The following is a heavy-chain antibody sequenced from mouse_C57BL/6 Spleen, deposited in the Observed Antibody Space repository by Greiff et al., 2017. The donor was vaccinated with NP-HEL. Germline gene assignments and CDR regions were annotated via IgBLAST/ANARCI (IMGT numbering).Heavy chain of an antibody. CDR2: ISYDGSN. J-gene: IGHJ4*01. CDR1: GYSITSGYY. V-gene: IGHV3-6*01. Sequence: ESGPGLVKPSQSLSLTCSVTGYSITSGYYWNWIRQFPGNKLEWMGYISYDGSNNYNPSLKNRISITRDTSKNQFCLKLNSVTTEDTATYYCARAYGFYAMDYWGQGTSVTVSS. D-gene: IGHD2-2*01. CDR3: ARAYGFYAMDY.